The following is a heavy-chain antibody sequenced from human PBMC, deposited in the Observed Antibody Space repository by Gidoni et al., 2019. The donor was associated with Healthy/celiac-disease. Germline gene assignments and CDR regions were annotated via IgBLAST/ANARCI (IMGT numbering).Heavy chain of an antibody. CDR3: ARDRYDYIWGSYHPGDYGMDV. V-gene: IGHV4-59*01. CDR2: IYYSGST. Sequence: QVQLQESGPGLVKPSETLSLTCTVSGGSISSYYWSWIRQPPGKGLEWIGYIYYSGSTNYNPSLKSRVTISVDTSKNQFSLKLSSVTAADTAVYYCARDRYDYIWGSYHPGDYGMDVWGQGTTVTVSS. CDR1: GGSISSYY. D-gene: IGHD3-16*01. J-gene: IGHJ6*02.